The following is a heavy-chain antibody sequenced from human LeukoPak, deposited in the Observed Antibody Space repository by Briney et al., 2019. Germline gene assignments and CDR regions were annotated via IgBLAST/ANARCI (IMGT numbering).Heavy chain of an antibody. CDR2: ISSSSSTI. J-gene: IGHJ4*02. CDR1: GFTFSSAN. CDR3: ARGGTTTVTTDVDY. V-gene: IGHV3-48*01. Sequence: GGSLRLSCAASGFTFSSANMAWVRQAPGQGLEWVSYISSSSSTIYYADSVKGRFTISRDNAKNSLYLQMNSLRAEDTAVYYCARGGTTTVTTDVDYWGQGTLVTVSS. D-gene: IGHD4-17*01.